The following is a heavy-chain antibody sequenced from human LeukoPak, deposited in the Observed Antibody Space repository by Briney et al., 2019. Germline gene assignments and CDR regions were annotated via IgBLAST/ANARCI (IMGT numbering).Heavy chain of an antibody. CDR3: ARDLWAAAVSYYFDY. CDR2: ISAYNGNT. Sequence: GASVKVSCKASGYTFTSYGISWVRQAPGQGLEWMGWISAYNGNTNYAQKLQGRVTMTTDTSTSTAYMELRSLRSDDTAVYYCARDLWAAAVSYYFDYWGQGTLVTVSS. CDR1: GYTFTSYG. D-gene: IGHD6-13*01. V-gene: IGHV1-18*01. J-gene: IGHJ4*02.